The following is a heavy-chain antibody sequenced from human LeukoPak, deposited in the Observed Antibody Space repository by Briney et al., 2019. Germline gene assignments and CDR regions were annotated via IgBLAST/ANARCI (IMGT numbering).Heavy chain of an antibody. CDR2: FYIDGNT. J-gene: IGHJ4*02. Sequence: PGGSLRLSCAAPGFTVSRYYMSWVRQAPGKGLEWVSVFYIDGNTYYADSVRGRFTISRDNSKNTVYLQMNSLRAEDKALYYCARGDGYNFFDSWGQGTLVTVSS. D-gene: IGHD5-24*01. CDR1: GFTVSRYY. CDR3: ARGDGYNFFDS. V-gene: IGHV3-66*01.